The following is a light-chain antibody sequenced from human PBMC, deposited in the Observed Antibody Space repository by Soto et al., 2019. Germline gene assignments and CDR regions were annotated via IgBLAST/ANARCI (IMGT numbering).Light chain of an antibody. Sequence: QSVLTQPPSVSGAPGQRVTISCTGSSSNIGAGYDVHWYQHLPGTAPKLLIYVNRNRPSGVPDRFSGSKSGTSASLAITGLQAEDEADYYCQSYDSSLSGSVVFGGGTKLTVL. V-gene: IGLV1-40*01. J-gene: IGLJ2*01. CDR3: QSYDSSLSGSVV. CDR1: SSNIGAGYD. CDR2: VNR.